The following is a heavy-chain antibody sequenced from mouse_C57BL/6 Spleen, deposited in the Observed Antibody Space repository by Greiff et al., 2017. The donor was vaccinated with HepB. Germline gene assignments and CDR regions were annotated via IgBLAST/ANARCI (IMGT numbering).Heavy chain of an antibody. CDR1: GYTFTDYE. D-gene: IGHD1-1*01. Sequence: VQLVESGAELVRPGASVTLSCKASGYTFTDYEMHWVKQTPVHGLEWIGAIDPETGGTAYNQKFKGKAILTADKSSSTAYMELRSLTSEDSAVYYCAPYYYGSSLYAMDYWGQGTSVTVSS. CDR3: APYYYGSSLYAMDY. J-gene: IGHJ4*01. V-gene: IGHV1-15*01. CDR2: IDPETGGT.